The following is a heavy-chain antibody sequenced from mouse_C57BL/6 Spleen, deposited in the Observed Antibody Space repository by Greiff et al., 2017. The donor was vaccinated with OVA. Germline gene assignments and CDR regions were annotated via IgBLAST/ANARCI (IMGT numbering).Heavy chain of an antibody. CDR1: GYTFTSYW. V-gene: IGHV1-59*01. CDR2: IDPSDSYT. J-gene: IGHJ2*01. Sequence: QVQLQQPGAELVRPGTSVKLSCKASGYTFTSYWMHWVKQRPGQGLEWIGVIDPSDSYTNYNQKFKGKATLTVDTSSSTAYMQLSSLTSEDSAVDFCARSGLREYFFDYWGQGTTLTVSS. D-gene: IGHD1-1*01. CDR3: ARSGLREYFFDY.